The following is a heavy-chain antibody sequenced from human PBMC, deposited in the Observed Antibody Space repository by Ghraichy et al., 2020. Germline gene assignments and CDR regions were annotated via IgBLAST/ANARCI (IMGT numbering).Heavy chain of an antibody. V-gene: IGHV3-23*01. D-gene: IGHD5-24*01. CDR2: ISDSGGST. CDR3: AKDRYTFGPITEFDY. Sequence: LSLTCAASGFTFSLYAMNWVRQAPGKGLEWVSGISDSGGSTYYADSVKGRFTISRDNSKNTLYLQMNSLRAEDTAVYYCAKDRYTFGPITEFDYWGQGTLVTVSS. J-gene: IGHJ4*02. CDR1: GFTFSLYA.